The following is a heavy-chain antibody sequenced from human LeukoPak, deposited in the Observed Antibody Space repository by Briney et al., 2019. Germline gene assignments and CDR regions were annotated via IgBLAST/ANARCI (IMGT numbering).Heavy chain of an antibody. Sequence: SVKVSCKASGGTFSSYTISWVRQAPGQGLEWMGRIIPILGIANYAQKFQGRVTITAEKSTSTAYMELSSLRSEDTAVYYCARPYYYDSSGYYYWGQGTLVTVSS. D-gene: IGHD3-22*01. CDR3: ARPYYYDSSGYYY. CDR1: GGTFSSYT. J-gene: IGHJ4*02. V-gene: IGHV1-69*02. CDR2: IIPILGIA.